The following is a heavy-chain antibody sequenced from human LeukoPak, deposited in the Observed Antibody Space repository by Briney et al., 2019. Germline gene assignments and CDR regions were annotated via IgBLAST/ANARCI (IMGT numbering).Heavy chain of an antibody. V-gene: IGHV4-34*01. CDR1: GGSFSGYY. CDR3: ANVCCGQYYMDV. Sequence: KPSETLSLTCAVYGGSFSGYYWSWIRQPPGKGLEWIGETNHSGSTNYNPSLKSRVSMSVDTSKNQFSLKLSSVTAADTAVYYCANVCCGQYYMDVWGKGTTVTVSS. D-gene: IGHD2-21*01. J-gene: IGHJ6*03. CDR2: TNHSGST.